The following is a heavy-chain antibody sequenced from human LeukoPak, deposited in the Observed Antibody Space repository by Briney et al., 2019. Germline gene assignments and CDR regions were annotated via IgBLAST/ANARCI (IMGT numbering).Heavy chain of an antibody. D-gene: IGHD5-24*01. CDR3: AKDRGDGYNTDAFDI. CDR1: GFTFSSYG. J-gene: IGHJ3*02. V-gene: IGHV3-9*03. CDR2: ISWNSGSI. Sequence: GGSLRLSCAASGFTFSSYGMHWVRQAPGKGLEWVSGISWNSGSIGYADSVKGRFTISRDNAKNSLYLQMNSLRAEDMALYYCAKDRGDGYNTDAFDIWGQGTMVTVSS.